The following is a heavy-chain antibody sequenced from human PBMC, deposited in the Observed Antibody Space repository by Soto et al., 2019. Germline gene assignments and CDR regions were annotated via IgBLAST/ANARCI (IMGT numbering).Heavy chain of an antibody. V-gene: IGHV1-2*02. Sequence: ASVKVSCNASGYIFTGYFIQWLRQAPGQGLEWIGWINPNTSATNYAQKFQGRVTMTRDTSLGAAYMELTSLRHDDTALYYGASITRGRDHYHGMDVWGQETTVTVSS. CDR2: INPNTSAT. J-gene: IGHJ6*02. CDR3: ASITRGRDHYHGMDV. CDR1: GYIFTGYF.